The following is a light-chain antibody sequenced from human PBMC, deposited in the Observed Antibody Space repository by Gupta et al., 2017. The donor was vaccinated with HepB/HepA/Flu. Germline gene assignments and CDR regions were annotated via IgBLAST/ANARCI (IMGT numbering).Light chain of an antibody. V-gene: IGKV3-11*01. J-gene: IGKJ5*01. CDR2: DAS. CDR1: QYVNIY. CDR3: QQRRSWPLT. Sequence: EIVLTQSPGTLSLSPGERATLSCRASQYVNIYLAWYQQKPGQAPRLLIYDASNRATGIPARFSGSGSGTEFTLTISSLEPEDFAVYYCQQRRSWPLTFGQGTRLEI.